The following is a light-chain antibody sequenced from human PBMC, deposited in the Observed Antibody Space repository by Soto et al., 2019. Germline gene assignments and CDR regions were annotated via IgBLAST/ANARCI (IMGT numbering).Light chain of an antibody. CDR3: SSYTSSSVVV. V-gene: IGLV2-14*01. CDR1: SSDVGGYNF. CDR2: DVS. Sequence: QSALTQPASVSGSPGQSITISCTGTSSDVGGYNFVSGDQQHPGKAPKLMMYDVSNRPSGVSNRFSGTKSGNTASLTTSGLQAEDEADYYCSSYTSSSVVVFGGGTKLTVL. J-gene: IGLJ2*01.